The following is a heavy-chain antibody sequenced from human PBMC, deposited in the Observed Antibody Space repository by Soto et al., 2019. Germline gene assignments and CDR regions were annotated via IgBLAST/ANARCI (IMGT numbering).Heavy chain of an antibody. V-gene: IGHV3-33*01. Sequence: ESGGGVVQPGRSLRLSCAASGFTFSGYGMHWVRQAPGKGLEWVAIIRFDGSNKYYADSVKGRFTISRDNSKNTLYLQMNSLRAEDTAFYYCARDGVGATTYFGYFDYWGQGTLVTVSS. CDR2: IRFDGSNK. D-gene: IGHD1-26*01. J-gene: IGHJ4*02. CDR1: GFTFSGYG. CDR3: ARDGVGATTYFGYFDY.